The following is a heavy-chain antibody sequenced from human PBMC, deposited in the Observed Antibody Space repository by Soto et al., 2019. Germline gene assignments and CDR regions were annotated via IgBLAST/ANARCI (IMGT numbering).Heavy chain of an antibody. CDR2: FIPVYRTL. V-gene: IGHV1-69*01. CDR1: GGSFGKSA. J-gene: IGHJ4*02. Sequence: QVQLVQSGAEVKKPGSSVKVSCKASGGSFGKSAINWVRQTPGQGLEWLGGFIPVYRTLNYAQKFQGRVTITADESTGTAYMALSRLASDDAAVYYCATGVIWIGYFTVDSWGQGTRVTVSS. D-gene: IGHD3-3*01. CDR3: ATGVIWIGYFTVDS.